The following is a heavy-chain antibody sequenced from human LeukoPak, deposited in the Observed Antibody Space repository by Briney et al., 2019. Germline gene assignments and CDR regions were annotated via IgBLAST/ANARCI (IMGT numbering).Heavy chain of an antibody. V-gene: IGHV3-15*05. CDR1: GFTFSNAW. CDR3: TTFPSGFDI. J-gene: IGHJ3*02. Sequence: GGSLRLSCTASGFTFSNAWMSWVRQAPGKGLEWVGRIKSKNDGGTTDYAAPVKGRVTISRDDSKNTLYLQMNSLKTEDTALYYCTTFPSGFDIWGQGTMVTVSS. CDR2: IKSKNDGGTT. D-gene: IGHD3-3*01.